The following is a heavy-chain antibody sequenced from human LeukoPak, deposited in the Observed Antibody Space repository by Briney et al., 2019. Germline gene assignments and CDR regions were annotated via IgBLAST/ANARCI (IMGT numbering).Heavy chain of an antibody. CDR1: GHTFTSYG. J-gene: IGHJ3*02. CDR2: ISAYNGNT. CDR3: ARDRRSSGDSDAFDI. V-gene: IGHV1-18*04. D-gene: IGHD6-19*01. Sequence: GASVKVSCKASGHTFTSYGISWVRQAPGQGLEWMGWISAYNGNTNYAQKLQGRVTMTTDTSTSTAYMELRSLRSDDTAVYYCARDRRSSGDSDAFDIWGQGTMVTVSS.